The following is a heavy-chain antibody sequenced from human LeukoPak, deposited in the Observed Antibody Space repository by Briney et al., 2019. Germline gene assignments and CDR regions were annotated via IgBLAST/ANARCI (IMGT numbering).Heavy chain of an antibody. D-gene: IGHD3-3*01. V-gene: IGHV3-30*03. CDR2: ISFDGSFR. CDR3: ARGGDFYDFWSGYYYYYYMDV. CDR1: GFTFRSFA. J-gene: IGHJ6*03. Sequence: GGSLRLSCAASGFTFRSFAMHWVRQAPGKGLEWVADISFDGSFRYYADSVKGRFTISRDNSKNTVYLQMSSLRTEDTAVYYCARGGDFYDFWSGYYYYYYMDVWGKGTTVTVSS.